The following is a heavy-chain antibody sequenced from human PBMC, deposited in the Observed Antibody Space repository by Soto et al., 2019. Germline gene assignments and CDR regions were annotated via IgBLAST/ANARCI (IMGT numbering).Heavy chain of an antibody. J-gene: IGHJ6*02. CDR2: ISGSGGST. CDR1: GFTFSSYA. V-gene: IGHV3-23*01. CDR3: AKGSYCSSTSCSPSYYYYGMHV. Sequence: EVQLLESGGGLVQPGGSLRLSCAASGFTFSSYAMSWVRQAPGKGLEWVSAISGSGGSTYYADSGKGRFTISRDNSKNKQYLQMNSLRAEDTAVYYCAKGSYCSSTSCSPSYYYYGMHVWGQGTTVTVSS. D-gene: IGHD2-2*01.